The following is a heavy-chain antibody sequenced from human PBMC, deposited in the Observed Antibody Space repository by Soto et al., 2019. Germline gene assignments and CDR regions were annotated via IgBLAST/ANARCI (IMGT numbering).Heavy chain of an antibody. CDR3: ARHTGSNDY. J-gene: IGHJ4*02. V-gene: IGHV5-51*01. Sequence: GQPQQISCKGSGYSFANLWIGRVRQMPGKGLEWMGIIYPGDSDTRYSPSFQGQVTISADKSISTAYLEWRSLEASDTAMYYCARHTGSNDYWGQRTPVTVSS. D-gene: IGHD1-1*01. CDR2: IYPGDSDT. CDR1: GYSFANLW.